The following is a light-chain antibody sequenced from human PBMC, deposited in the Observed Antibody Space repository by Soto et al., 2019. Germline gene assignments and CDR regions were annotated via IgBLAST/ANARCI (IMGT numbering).Light chain of an antibody. CDR2: DVS. CDR1: SSDVGAYNH. J-gene: IGLJ1*01. V-gene: IGLV2-14*01. Sequence: QSALTQPASVSGSHGQSIAISCTGNSSDVGAYNHVSWYQQHPGKAPKLLIYDVSNRPSEISNRFSGSKSGNTASLTISGLQAEDEADYYCISYTTSTTDVFGTGTKVTVL. CDR3: ISYTTSTTDV.